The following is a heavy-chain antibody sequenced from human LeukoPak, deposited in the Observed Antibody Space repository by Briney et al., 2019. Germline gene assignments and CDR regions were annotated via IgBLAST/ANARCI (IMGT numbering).Heavy chain of an antibody. CDR3: ARDLNWETY. V-gene: IGHV3-7*01. J-gene: IGHJ4*02. D-gene: IGHD7-27*01. Sequence: GRSLTPSCVPSSFTFSSYWMTWVRQAPGEWLEWVANIKTDGSQIYYVDSVKGRFTISRDNAKNSLYLQMNSLRAEDTAVYYCARDLNWETYWGQGNLVSVSS. CDR1: SFTFSSYW. CDR2: IKTDGSQI.